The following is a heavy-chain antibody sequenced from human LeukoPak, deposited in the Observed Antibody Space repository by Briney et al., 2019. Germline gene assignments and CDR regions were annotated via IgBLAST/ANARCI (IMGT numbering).Heavy chain of an antibody. CDR2: IRYDGSNK. J-gene: IGHJ4*02. CDR3: VKRWTGTTIGQQDY. D-gene: IGHD1-1*01. V-gene: IGHV3-30*02. Sequence: PGGSLRLSCAASGFTFSSYVMHWVRQAPGKGLEWVAFIRYDGSNKYYSDSVKGRFTISRDNSKNTLYLQMNSLRAEDMAVYYCVKRWTGTTIGQQDYWGQGTLVTVSS. CDR1: GFTFSSYV.